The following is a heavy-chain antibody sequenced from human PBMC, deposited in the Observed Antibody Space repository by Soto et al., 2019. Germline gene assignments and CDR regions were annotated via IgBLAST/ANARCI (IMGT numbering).Heavy chain of an antibody. J-gene: IGHJ4*02. CDR3: ASPELAGTLDY. Sequence: GGSLRLSCAASGFTFSSYWMHWVRQAPGKGLVWVSRINSDGSSTNYADSVKGRFTISRDNAKNTLYLQMNSLRAEDTAVYYCASPELAGTLDYWGQGTLVTVSS. CDR2: INSDGSST. CDR1: GFTFSSYW. V-gene: IGHV3-74*01. D-gene: IGHD6-19*01.